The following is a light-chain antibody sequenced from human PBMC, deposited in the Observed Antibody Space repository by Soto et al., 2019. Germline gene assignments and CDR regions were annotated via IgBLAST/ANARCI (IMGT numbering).Light chain of an antibody. Sequence: EIVLTQSPATLSLSPGERATLSCRASQSVSSYLTWYQQEPDQAPRLLIYDASNRATGIPARFSGSGSGTDFTLTISSLEPEDFAVYYCQQRSNWPPTFGQGTKVAIK. V-gene: IGKV3-11*01. CDR3: QQRSNWPPT. CDR1: QSVSSY. CDR2: DAS. J-gene: IGKJ1*01.